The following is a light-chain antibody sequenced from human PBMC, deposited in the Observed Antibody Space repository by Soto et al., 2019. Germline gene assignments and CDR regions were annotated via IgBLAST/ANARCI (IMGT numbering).Light chain of an antibody. CDR2: RNS. Sequence: QAVLTQPPSASGTPGQRVTISCSGSRSNIGSTYVYWFQQLSGTAPKLLIYRNSQRPSGVPDRLSGSKSGTSASLAISGLRSEDEADYYCAAWDDSLKTYVFGTGTKLTV. CDR3: AAWDDSLKTYV. V-gene: IGLV1-47*01. CDR1: RSNIGSTY. J-gene: IGLJ1*01.